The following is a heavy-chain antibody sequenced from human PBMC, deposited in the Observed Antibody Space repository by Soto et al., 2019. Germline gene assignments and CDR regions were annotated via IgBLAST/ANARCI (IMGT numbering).Heavy chain of an antibody. D-gene: IGHD5-18*01. J-gene: IGHJ5*02. CDR3: AKSGYSYGPRNNWFDP. CDR2: IYYSGST. V-gene: IGHV4-30-4*01. Sequence: SETLSLTCTVSGGSISSGDYYWSWLRQPPGKGLEWIGYIYYSGSTYYNPSLKSRVTISVDTSKNQFSLKLSSVTAADTAVYCCAKSGYSYGPRNNWFDPWGQGTLVTVSS. CDR1: GGSISSGDYY.